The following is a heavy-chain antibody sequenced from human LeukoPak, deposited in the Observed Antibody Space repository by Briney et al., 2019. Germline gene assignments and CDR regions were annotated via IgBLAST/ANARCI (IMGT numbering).Heavy chain of an antibody. J-gene: IGHJ3*02. CDR1: GGSISSHY. D-gene: IGHD3-3*01. CDR2: IYYSGST. Sequence: SETLSLTCTVSGGSISSHYWSWIRQSPGKGLEWIGYIYYSGSTNYNPSLKSRVTISVDTSKNQFSLKLSSVTAADTAVYYCAGPYYDFWSGYNGAFDIWGQGTMVTVSS. V-gene: IGHV4-59*11. CDR3: AGPYYDFWSGYNGAFDI.